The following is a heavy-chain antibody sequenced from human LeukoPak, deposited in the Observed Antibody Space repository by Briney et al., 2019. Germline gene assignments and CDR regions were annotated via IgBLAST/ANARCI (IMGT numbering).Heavy chain of an antibody. D-gene: IGHD2-15*01. Sequence: PSETLSLTCAVYGGSFSGYYWSWIRQPPGKGLEWIGEINHSGSTNYNPSLRSRVTISVDTSNNQFSLRLGSVTAADTAVYHCARHCCSGPAKRVFDIWGQGTMVTVSS. V-gene: IGHV4-34*01. J-gene: IGHJ3*02. CDR2: INHSGST. CDR1: GGSFSGYY. CDR3: ARHCCSGPAKRVFDI.